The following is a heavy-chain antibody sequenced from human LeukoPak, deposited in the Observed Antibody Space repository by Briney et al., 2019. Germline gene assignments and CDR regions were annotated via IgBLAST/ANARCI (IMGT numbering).Heavy chain of an antibody. CDR2: IKTDGSEK. CDR1: GFTFSSYW. J-gene: IGHJ5*02. CDR3: ARLGLEVGGPNWFDP. Sequence: GSLRLSCEASGFTFSSYWMSWVRQAPGKGLEWVANIKTDGSEKYYLDSVKGRFTISRDNAKNSLYLQMNSLRVEDTAVYYCARLGLEVGGPNWFDPWGQGTLVTVSS. D-gene: IGHD1-1*01. V-gene: IGHV3-7*01.